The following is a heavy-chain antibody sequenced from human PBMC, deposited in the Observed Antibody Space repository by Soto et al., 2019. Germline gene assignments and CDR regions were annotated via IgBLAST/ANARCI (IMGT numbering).Heavy chain of an antibody. D-gene: IGHD3-3*01. V-gene: IGHV1-45*02. J-gene: IGHJ4*02. CDR2: ITPFNGNT. Sequence: SVEVSCKASGYTFTYRYLHWVRQAPGQALEWMGWITPFNGNTNYAQKFQDRVTITRDRSMSTAYMELSSLRSEDTAMYYCARSGRGEWSLGYWGQGTLVTVSS. CDR1: GYTFTYRY. CDR3: ARSGRGEWSLGY.